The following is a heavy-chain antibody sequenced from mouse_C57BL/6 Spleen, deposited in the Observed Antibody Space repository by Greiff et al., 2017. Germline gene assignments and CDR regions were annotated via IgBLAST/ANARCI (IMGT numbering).Heavy chain of an antibody. V-gene: IGHV5-16*01. Sequence: EVKVVESEGGLVQPGSSMKLSCTASGFTFSDYYMAWVRQVPEKGLEWVANINYDGRSTYYLDSLKSRFIISRDNAKNILYLPMSSLKSEDTATYYCARGDCYYDYWGQGTTLTVSS. D-gene: IGHD2-3*01. J-gene: IGHJ2*01. CDR2: INYDGRST. CDR3: ARGDCYYDY. CDR1: GFTFSDYY.